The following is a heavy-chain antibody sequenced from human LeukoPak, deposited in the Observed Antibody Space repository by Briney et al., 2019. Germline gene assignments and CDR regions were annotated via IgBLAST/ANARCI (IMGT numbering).Heavy chain of an antibody. CDR2: INHSGST. CDR1: GGSFSGYY. Sequence: PSETLSLTCAVYGGSFSGYYWSWIRQPPGKGLEWIGEINHSGSTNYNPSLKSRVTISVDTSKNQFSLQLNSVTPEDTAVYYCARVGGYCSSTSCYYYFDYWGQGTLVTVSS. J-gene: IGHJ4*02. V-gene: IGHV4-34*01. CDR3: ARVGGYCSSTSCYYYFDY. D-gene: IGHD2-2*03.